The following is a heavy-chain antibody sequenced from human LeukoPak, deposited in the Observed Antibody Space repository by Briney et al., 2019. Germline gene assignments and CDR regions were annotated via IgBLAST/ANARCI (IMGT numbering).Heavy chain of an antibody. Sequence: ASVEVSCKASGYTFTDYYIHWVRRAPGQGLEWMGWINPRSGGTICTQKFQGRVTMTRNTSISTVYLDLSGMTFDDTALYYCATDNYGTLVYWGQGTLVTVSS. J-gene: IGHJ4*02. CDR1: GYTFTDYY. D-gene: IGHD3-16*01. CDR3: ATDNYGTLVY. CDR2: INPRSGGT. V-gene: IGHV1-2*02.